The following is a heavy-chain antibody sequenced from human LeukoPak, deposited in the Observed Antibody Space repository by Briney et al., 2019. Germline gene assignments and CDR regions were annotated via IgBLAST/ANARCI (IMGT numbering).Heavy chain of an antibody. CDR3: ARDLRFGYYYHHDAFDI. D-gene: IGHD2-15*01. CDR1: GGSISTYY. J-gene: IGHJ3*02. Sequence: SETLSLTCTVSGGSISTYYWSWIRQPPGKGLEWIGYTYYSGSTNYNPSLKSRVTISVDTSKNQFSLKLSSVTAADTAVYYCARDLRFGYYYHHDAFDIWGQGTMVTVSS. CDR2: TYYSGST. V-gene: IGHV4-59*01.